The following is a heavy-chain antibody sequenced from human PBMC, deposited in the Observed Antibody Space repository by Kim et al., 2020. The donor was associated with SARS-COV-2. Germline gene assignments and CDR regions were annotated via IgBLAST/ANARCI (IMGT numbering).Heavy chain of an antibody. Sequence: SETLSLTCAVYGGSFSGYYWSWIRQPPGKGLEWIGEINHSGSTNYNPSLKSRVTISVDTSKNQFSLKLSSVTAADTAVYYCARGRIQLWLSAGYYYGMVV. D-gene: IGHD5-18*01. CDR3: ARGRIQLWLSAGYYYGMVV. V-gene: IGHV4-34*01. CDR1: GGSFSGYY. J-gene: IGHJ6*01. CDR2: INHSGST.